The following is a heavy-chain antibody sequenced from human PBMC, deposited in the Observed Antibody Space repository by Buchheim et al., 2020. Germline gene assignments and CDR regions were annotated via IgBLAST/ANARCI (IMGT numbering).Heavy chain of an antibody. J-gene: IGHJ5*01. V-gene: IGHV3-74*01. Sequence: EVQLVESGGGLVQPGGSLRLSCAASGFTFSSYWMHWVRQAPGRGLVWVSRINSDGSSTTYADSVKGRFTISRDNTKNTVYLEMISLRAEDTAVYFCAKKRGVGIFTDDWFDSWGQGTL. CDR3: AKKRGVGIFTDDWFDS. CDR1: GFTFSSYW. CDR2: INSDGSST. D-gene: IGHD3-3*02.